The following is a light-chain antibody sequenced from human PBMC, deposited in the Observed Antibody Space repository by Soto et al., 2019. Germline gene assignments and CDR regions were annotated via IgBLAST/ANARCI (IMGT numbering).Light chain of an antibody. J-gene: IGLJ1*01. V-gene: IGLV2-23*01. Sequence: SVLGSPAPVSGSPGQSSTLSCTATSRDVGRSNLVSWYQQHPGNDPVLIIYDGTKRPSGVSYRFSGSKSGNTASLTISGLQEEDEGDYHCCSFAGSSTYVSGTGTKVTV. CDR3: CSFAGSSTYV. CDR2: DGT. CDR1: SRDVGRSNL.